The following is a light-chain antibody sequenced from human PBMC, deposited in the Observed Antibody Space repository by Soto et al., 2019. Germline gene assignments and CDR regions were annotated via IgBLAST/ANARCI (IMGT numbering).Light chain of an antibody. J-gene: IGKJ2*01. CDR3: QQYNNWPIT. CDR2: VAS. CDR1: QSVSNN. Sequence: EIMMTQSPATLSVSPGERVTLSCRASQSVSNNLAWYQRKPGQAPRLLIYVASTRATGISTRFSGSGSGTDFTLTISSLQSEYFAVYYCQQYNNWPITFGPGTKVDIK. V-gene: IGKV3-15*01.